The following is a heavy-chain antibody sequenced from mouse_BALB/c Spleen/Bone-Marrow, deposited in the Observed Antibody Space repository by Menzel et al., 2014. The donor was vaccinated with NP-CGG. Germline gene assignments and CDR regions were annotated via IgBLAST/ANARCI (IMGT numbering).Heavy chain of an antibody. Sequence: VQLQQSGPELAKPGPSVKISCKASGYTFTDYNMHWVKQRHGKSLEGIGYIYPYNGGTGYNQKSKSKASLTVDNSSSAAYMVLHELTSEESAVYYCARLRKDRKFDVWGAGPPVTISS. CDR3: ARLRKDRKFDV. CDR2: IYPYNGGT. V-gene: IGHV1S29*02. D-gene: IGHD3-3*01. CDR1: GYTFTDYN. J-gene: IGHJ1*01.